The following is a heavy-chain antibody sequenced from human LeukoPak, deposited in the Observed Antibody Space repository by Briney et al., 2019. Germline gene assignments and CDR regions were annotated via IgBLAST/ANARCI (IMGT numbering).Heavy chain of an antibody. J-gene: IGHJ4*02. Sequence: GGSLRLSCAASGFTFSSYSMNWVRQAPGKGLEWGSYIIGTSRTIYYADSVKGRFTISRDNAKNSLSLQMNSLRDEDTVVYYCARADRSGTYNFDYWGQGTLVTVSS. V-gene: IGHV3-48*02. D-gene: IGHD1-26*01. CDR2: IIGTSRTI. CDR3: ARADRSGTYNFDY. CDR1: GFTFSSYS.